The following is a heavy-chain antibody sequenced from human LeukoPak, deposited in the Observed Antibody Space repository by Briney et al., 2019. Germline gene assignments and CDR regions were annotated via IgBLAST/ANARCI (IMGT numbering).Heavy chain of an antibody. J-gene: IGHJ5*02. CDR3: ARGPQFSGPGWFDP. CDR1: GFTFSGYV. V-gene: IGHV3-21*01. CDR2: ITFSSSHI. Sequence: GGSLRLSCAASGFTFSGYVMTWVRQAPGKGLECVSSITFSSSHIYYTDSVKGRFTISRDNTKDSLYLQMNSLRAEDTAIYYCARGPQFSGPGWFDPWGQGTLVTVSS. D-gene: IGHD3-10*01.